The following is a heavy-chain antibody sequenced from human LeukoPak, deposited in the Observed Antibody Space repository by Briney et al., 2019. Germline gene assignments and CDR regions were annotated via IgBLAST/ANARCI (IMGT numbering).Heavy chain of an antibody. CDR3: VRDRDYSAGFPYYYMDV. CDR2: IWDAGSSK. J-gene: IGHJ6*03. Sequence: GRSLRLSCAASGFTFSSFGMHWVRQAPAKGLEWVALIWDAGSSKNYADSVKGRFTISRDNSKNTLYLQTGSLRVDDTAVYYCVRDRDYSAGFPYYYMDVWGTGTTVTVSS. CDR1: GFTFSSFG. D-gene: IGHD4-11*01. V-gene: IGHV3-33*01.